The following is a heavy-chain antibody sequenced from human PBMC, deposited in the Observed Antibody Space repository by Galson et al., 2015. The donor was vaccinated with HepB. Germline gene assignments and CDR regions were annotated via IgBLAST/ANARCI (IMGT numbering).Heavy chain of an antibody. V-gene: IGHV4-59*11. D-gene: IGHD2-2*01. CDR3: ARGTEF. J-gene: IGHJ4*02. CDR2: IYNSGTT. Sequence: SETLSLTCTVSGGSFSGHYWNWIRQPPGKGLEWIGYIYNSGTTNYNPSLKSRVTISVDTSKNLFSLKLTSVTAADTAVYYCARGTEFWGQGTLVTVSS. CDR1: GGSFSGHY.